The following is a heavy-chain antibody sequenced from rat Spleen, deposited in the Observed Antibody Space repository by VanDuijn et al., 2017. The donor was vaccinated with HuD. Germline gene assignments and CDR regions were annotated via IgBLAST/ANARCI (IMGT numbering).Heavy chain of an antibody. CDR2: INSAGST. D-gene: IGHD1-1*01. CDR3: ARRGLQSYYFDY. V-gene: IGHV3-3*01. J-gene: IGHJ2*01. CDR1: GYSFTSGYG. Sequence: EVQLQESGPGLVKPSQSLSLTCSVTGYSFTSGYGWNWIRKFPGNKLEWMGYINSAGSTNYNPPLKRQISITRDTSKNQFFLQLTSVTTEDTATYYCARRGLQSYYFDYWGQGVMVTVSS.